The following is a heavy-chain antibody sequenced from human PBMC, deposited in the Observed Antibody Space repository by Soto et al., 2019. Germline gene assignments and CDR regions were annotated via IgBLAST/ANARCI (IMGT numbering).Heavy chain of an antibody. CDR3: ARGGRMATTRKYGMDV. D-gene: IGHD5-12*01. Sequence: QVPLVESGGGVVQPGRSLRLSCAASGFTFSSYAMHWVRQAPGKGLEWVAVISYDGSNKYYADSVKGRFTISRDNXKXPLYLQMNSLRAEDTAVYYCARGGRMATTRKYGMDVWGQGTTVTVSS. V-gene: IGHV3-30-3*01. CDR2: ISYDGSNK. J-gene: IGHJ6*02. CDR1: GFTFSSYA.